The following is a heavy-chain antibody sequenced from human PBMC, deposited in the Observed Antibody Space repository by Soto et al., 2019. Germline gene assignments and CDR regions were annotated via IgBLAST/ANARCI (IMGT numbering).Heavy chain of an antibody. CDR3: ARHETRLTGDGFDI. Sequence: EVQLLGSGGGLVNPGGSLRLSCAASGFTFSSYSMDWVRQAPGKGLEWVSSINPNSRYMFYADSVRGRFTIFRDYAKNSLHLQMNGLRGEDTGVYYCARHETRLTGDGFDIWGQGTLVTVSS. J-gene: IGHJ3*02. CDR1: GFTFSSYS. V-gene: IGHV3-21*01. D-gene: IGHD7-27*01. CDR2: INPNSRYM.